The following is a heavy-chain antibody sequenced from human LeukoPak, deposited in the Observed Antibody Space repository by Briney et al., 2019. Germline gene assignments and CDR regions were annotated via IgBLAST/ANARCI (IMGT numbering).Heavy chain of an antibody. CDR1: GYTFTGYY. Sequence: AGPVQFSCKASGYTFTGYYMHWVRPAPGQGLEWMGWINPNSGGTNYAQKFQGRVTMTRDTSISTAYMELSRLRSDDTAVYYCARDPSTATFDYWGQGTLVTVSS. D-gene: IGHD4-17*01. CDR2: INPNSGGT. V-gene: IGHV1-2*02. CDR3: ARDPSTATFDY. J-gene: IGHJ4*02.